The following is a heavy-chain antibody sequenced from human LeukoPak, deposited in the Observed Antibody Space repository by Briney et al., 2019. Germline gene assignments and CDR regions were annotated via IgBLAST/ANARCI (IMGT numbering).Heavy chain of an antibody. D-gene: IGHD7-27*01. V-gene: IGHV3-30-3*01. CDR2: ISYDGSTK. CDR1: GFTFSSYA. CDR3: VKDLTGSFDH. Sequence: GGSLRLSCAASGFTFSSYAMHWVRQAPGKGLEWVAVISYDGSTKYYADSVRGRFTISRDNSKNTLYVQMNSLRTEDTAVYYCVKDLTGSFDHWGQGTLVAVST. J-gene: IGHJ4*02.